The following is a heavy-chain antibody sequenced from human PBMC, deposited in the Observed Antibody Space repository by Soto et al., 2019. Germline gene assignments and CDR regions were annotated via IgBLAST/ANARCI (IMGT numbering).Heavy chain of an antibody. J-gene: IGHJ6*02. V-gene: IGHV5-51*01. D-gene: IGHD5-12*01. CDR2: IYPTDSDT. CDR3: ARSGYSSHGTDV. Sequence: GESLKISCQGSGYIFTTYWIGWVRQMPGKGLEWMGIIYPTDSDTRYSPSFQGQVTISADKSISTAYLQWSSLRASDTAVYYCARSGYSSHGTDVWGQGTTVTVSS. CDR1: GYIFTTYW.